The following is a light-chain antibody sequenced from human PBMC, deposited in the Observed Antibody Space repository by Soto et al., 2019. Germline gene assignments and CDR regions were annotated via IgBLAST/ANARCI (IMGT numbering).Light chain of an antibody. CDR1: SSNIGTSS. CDR3: AAWDASLNGHV. V-gene: IGLV1-44*01. J-gene: IGLJ1*01. CDR2: TTN. Sequence: QSVLTQPHSASGTPGQRVTISCSGSSSNIGTSSVHWFQQLPGTAPKLLIATTNQRPSGVPERFSGSKSCTSASLAISGLQYEDEADYYCAAWDASLNGHVFGTGTKLTVL.